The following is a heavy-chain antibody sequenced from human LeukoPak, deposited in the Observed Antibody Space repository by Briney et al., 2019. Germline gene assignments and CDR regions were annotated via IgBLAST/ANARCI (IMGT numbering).Heavy chain of an antibody. CDR1: GFTFSSYS. D-gene: IGHD3-22*01. V-gene: IGHV3-21*01. Sequence: GGXLRLSCAASGFTFSSYSMNWVRQAPGKGLEWVSSISSSSSYIYYADSVKGRFTISRDKAKNSLYLQMNSLRAEDTAVYYCARDRVLDYYDSSGYYPDYWGQGTLVTVSS. J-gene: IGHJ4*02. CDR3: ARDRVLDYYDSSGYYPDY. CDR2: ISSSSSYI.